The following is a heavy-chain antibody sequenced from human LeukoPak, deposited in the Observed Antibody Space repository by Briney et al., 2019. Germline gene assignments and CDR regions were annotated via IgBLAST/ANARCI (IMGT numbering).Heavy chain of an antibody. V-gene: IGHV4-34*01. J-gene: IGHJ4*02. D-gene: IGHD6-19*01. Sequence: SETLSLTCTVYGGSISSYYWSWIRQPPGKGREWIGEINHSGSTNYNPSLKSRVTISVDTSKNQFSLKLSSVTAADTAVYYCARRSPYSTGWSSYFDYWGQGALVTVSS. CDR3: ARRSPYSTGWSSYFDY. CDR1: GGSISSYY. CDR2: INHSGST.